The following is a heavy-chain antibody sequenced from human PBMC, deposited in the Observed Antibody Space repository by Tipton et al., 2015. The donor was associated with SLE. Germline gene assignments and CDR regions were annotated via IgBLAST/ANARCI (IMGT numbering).Heavy chain of an antibody. J-gene: IGHJ6*02. CDR2: ISGSGGST. Sequence: SLRLSCVASGFTFSSYAMSWVRQAPGKGLEWVSAISGSGGSTYYADSVKGRFTISRDNSKNTLYLQMNSLRAEDTAVYYCAKEVGYYGSGSSYYYGMDVWGQGTTVTVSS. CDR1: GFTFSSYA. V-gene: IGHV3-23*01. D-gene: IGHD3-10*01. CDR3: AKEVGYYGSGSSYYYGMDV.